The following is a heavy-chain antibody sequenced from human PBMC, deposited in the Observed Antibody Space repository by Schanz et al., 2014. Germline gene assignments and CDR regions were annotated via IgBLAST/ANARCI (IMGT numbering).Heavy chain of an antibody. CDR2: IIPILDKT. J-gene: IGHJ6*02. Sequence: QVQLVQSGAEVKKPGSSVKVSCKASGGTFSSSTLTWVRQAPGQGLEWMGRIIPILDKTNYAQKFQGRVTMTADKSTSTVYVEVSGLRSEDTAVYYCAKVDRTRYYAMDVWGQGTTVTVPS. CDR1: GGTFSSST. D-gene: IGHD3-9*01. CDR3: AKVDRTRYYAMDV. V-gene: IGHV1-69*08.